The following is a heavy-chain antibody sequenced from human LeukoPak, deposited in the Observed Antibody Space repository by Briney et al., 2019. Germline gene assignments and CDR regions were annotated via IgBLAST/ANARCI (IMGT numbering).Heavy chain of an antibody. CDR2: MNPNSGNT. V-gene: IGHV1-8*01. CDR1: GYTFSNYD. D-gene: IGHD1-7*01. Sequence: GASVKLSCNTSGYTFSNYDINWVRQATGQGLEWMGWMNPNSGNTGYAQKFQGRVTMTRNTSISTAYMELSSLRSDDTAVYYCARRNFDYFDSWGQGTLVTVSS. J-gene: IGHJ4*02. CDR3: ARRNFDYFDS.